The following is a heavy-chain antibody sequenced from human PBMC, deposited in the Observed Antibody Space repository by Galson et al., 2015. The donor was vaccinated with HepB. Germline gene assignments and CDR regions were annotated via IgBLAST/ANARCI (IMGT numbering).Heavy chain of an antibody. D-gene: IGHD2-15*01. Sequence: SLRLSCAASGFTFSNYEMNWVRQAPGKGLEWVSYISSSGTTIYYADSVKGRFTISRDNAKNSLYLQMNSLRAEDTAVYYCARRYCYGGACYSRHFDYWGQGTLVTVSS. CDR2: ISSSGTTI. CDR3: ARRYCYGGACYSRHFDY. V-gene: IGHV3-48*03. CDR1: GFTFSNYE. J-gene: IGHJ4*02.